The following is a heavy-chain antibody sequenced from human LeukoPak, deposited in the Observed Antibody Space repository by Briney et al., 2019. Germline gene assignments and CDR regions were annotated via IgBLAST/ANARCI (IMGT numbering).Heavy chain of an antibody. V-gene: IGHV3-48*01. CDR1: GFTFSGYD. D-gene: IGHD3-10*01. J-gene: IGHJ5*02. CDR2: TSSSSSTI. CDR3: ARDHGSGSYNFDP. Sequence: GGSLRLSCAASGFTFSGYDMSWVRQAPGKGLEWVSYTSSSSSTIYYADSVKSRFTISRDNSKNTLYLQMNSLRAEDTAVYYCARDHGSGSYNFDPWGQGTLVTVSS.